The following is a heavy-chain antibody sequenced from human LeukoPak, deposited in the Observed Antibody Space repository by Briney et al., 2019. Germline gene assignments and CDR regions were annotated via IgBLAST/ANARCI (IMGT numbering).Heavy chain of an antibody. CDR1: GFTFSSYA. CDR2: ISGSGGST. J-gene: IGHJ4*02. Sequence: PGGSLRLSCAASGFTFSSYAMSWVRQAPGKGLEWVSAISGSGGSTYYADSVEGRFTISRDNSKNTPYLQMNSLRAEDTAVYYCAKVVQQLVRRTNFDYWGQGTLVTVSS. CDR3: AKVVQQLVRRTNFDY. D-gene: IGHD6-13*01. V-gene: IGHV3-23*01.